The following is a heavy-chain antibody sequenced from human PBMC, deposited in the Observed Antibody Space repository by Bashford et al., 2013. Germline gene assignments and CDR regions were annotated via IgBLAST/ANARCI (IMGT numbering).Heavy chain of an antibody. CDR2: ISSSSSYI. Sequence: VRQAPGKGLEWVSSISSSSSYIYYADSVKGRFTISRDNAKNSLYLQMNSLRAEDTAVYYCARVFLLMTTVTTHMTTWGQGTLVTVSX. CDR3: ARVFLLMTTVTTHMTT. J-gene: IGHJ4*02. D-gene: IGHD4-17*01. V-gene: IGHV3-21*01.